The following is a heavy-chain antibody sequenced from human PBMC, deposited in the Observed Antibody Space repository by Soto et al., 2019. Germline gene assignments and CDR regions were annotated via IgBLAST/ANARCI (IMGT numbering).Heavy chain of an antibody. D-gene: IGHD3-3*01. V-gene: IGHV4-39*01. J-gene: IGHJ5*02. Sequence: SETLSLTCTVSGGSISSSSYYWGWIRQPPGKGLEWIGSIYYSGSTYYNPSLKSRVTISVDTSKNQFSLKLSSVTAADTAVYYCARSPYDFWSGYYSWFDPSGQGTLVTVSS. CDR2: IYYSGST. CDR3: ARSPYDFWSGYYSWFDP. CDR1: GGSISSSSYY.